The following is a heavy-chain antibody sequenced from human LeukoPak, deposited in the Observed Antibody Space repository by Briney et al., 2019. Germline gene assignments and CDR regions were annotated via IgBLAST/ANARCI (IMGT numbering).Heavy chain of an antibody. V-gene: IGHV1-18*01. D-gene: IGHD2-2*01. CDR2: ICAYNGNT. J-gene: IGHJ4*02. CDR3: ARVCSSSSCYWIH. Sequence: ASLKVSCKASGYTFSSYCISWVRQAPGQGLEWLGYICAYNGNTNYAQKVQGTITMTTDTSTSTAYMEMRSLRSDDTAVYYCARVCSSSSCYWIHWGQGALVTVSS. CDR1: GYTFSSYC.